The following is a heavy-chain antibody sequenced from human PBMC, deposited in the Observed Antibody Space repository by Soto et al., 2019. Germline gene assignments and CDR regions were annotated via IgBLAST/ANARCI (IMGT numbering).Heavy chain of an antibody. V-gene: IGHV1-2*02. CDR1: GYTFTGYY. CDR3: ARERYQVISDGMDV. CDR2: INPETGGT. J-gene: IGHJ6*02. Sequence: ASVKVSCKASGYTFTGYYVHWLRESPGQGLEWMGWINPETGGTSYAQKFQGRVTLSRDTSINTAYLEVSRLRFDDAAVYFCARERYQVISDGMDVWGQGTTVTVSS. D-gene: IGHD2-2*01.